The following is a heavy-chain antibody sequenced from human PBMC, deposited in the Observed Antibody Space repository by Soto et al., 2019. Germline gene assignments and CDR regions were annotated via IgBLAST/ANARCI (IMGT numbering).Heavy chain of an antibody. J-gene: IGHJ5*02. Sequence: SQTLSLTCAISGDSVSTNSSTWDWIRQSPSRGLEWLGRTYYRSKRYNDYAVSVKGRITINPDTSNNQLSLQLKSLTVADTAVYYCARSKGSGRARDWFDRWGQGTLVTVSS. CDR3: ARSKGSGRARDWFDR. V-gene: IGHV6-1*01. CDR1: GDSVSTNSST. CDR2: TYYRSKRYN. D-gene: IGHD3-10*01.